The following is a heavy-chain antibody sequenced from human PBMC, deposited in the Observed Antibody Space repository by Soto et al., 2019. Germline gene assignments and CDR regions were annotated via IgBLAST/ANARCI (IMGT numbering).Heavy chain of an antibody. CDR2: INSDGSST. D-gene: IGHD1-26*01. V-gene: IGHV3-74*01. CDR1: GFTFSSYW. J-gene: IGHJ5*02. Sequence: LSLTCAASGFTFSSYWMHWVRQAPGKGLVWVSRINSDGSSTSYADSVKGRFTISRDNAKNTLYLQMNSLRAEDTAVYYCARDRMPDPSGSYNWFDPWGQGTLVTVSS. CDR3: ARDRMPDPSGSYNWFDP.